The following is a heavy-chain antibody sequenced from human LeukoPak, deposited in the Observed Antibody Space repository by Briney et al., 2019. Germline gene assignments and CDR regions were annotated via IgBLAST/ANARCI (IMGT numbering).Heavy chain of an antibody. CDR1: LFTFSYYA. CDR3: AKELYAYGSRGFDY. Sequence: GGSLRLSCSPSLFTFSYYAMTWVRQAPGRGREWVSGVSGSGDYTYYADSVKGRFTISRDNSKNTLYLQLNSMRVEDTAVYYCAKELYAYGSRGFDYWGQGTLVTVSS. V-gene: IGHV3-23*01. D-gene: IGHD3-10*01. CDR2: VSGSGDYT. J-gene: IGHJ4*02.